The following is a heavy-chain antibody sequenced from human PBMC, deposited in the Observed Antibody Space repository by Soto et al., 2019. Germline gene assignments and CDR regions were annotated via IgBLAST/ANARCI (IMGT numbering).Heavy chain of an antibody. CDR2: ISSSSSYT. J-gene: IGHJ4*02. D-gene: IGHD1-26*01. CDR3: ARVGGSHKFDY. Sequence: QVQLVESGGRLVKPGGSLRLSCAASGFTFSDHYMSWIRQAPRKGLEWVSYISSSSSYTNYADSVKGRFTISRDNAKNSLYLHMNSLRAEDTAVYYCARVGGSHKFDYWGQGTLVTVSS. V-gene: IGHV3-11*06. CDR1: GFTFSDHY.